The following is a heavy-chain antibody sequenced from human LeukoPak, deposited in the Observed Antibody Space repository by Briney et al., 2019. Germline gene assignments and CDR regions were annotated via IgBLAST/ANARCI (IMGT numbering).Heavy chain of an antibody. CDR2: IHSGDSKI. D-gene: IGHD4-23*01. CDR1: GYSFTYYW. CDR3: ARHVQTTVVTGWFDP. Sequence: GESLKISCRGSGYSFTYYWIAWVRQMPGKGLEWMGIIHSGDSKITYSPSFQGLVTISADKSISTAYLQWSSLKASDTAMYYCARHVQTTVVTGWFDPWGQGTLVTVSS. V-gene: IGHV5-51*01. J-gene: IGHJ5*02.